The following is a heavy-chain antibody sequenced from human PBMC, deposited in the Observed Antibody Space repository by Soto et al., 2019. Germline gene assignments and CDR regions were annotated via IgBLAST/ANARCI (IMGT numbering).Heavy chain of an antibody. CDR2: IYYSGST. J-gene: IGHJ4*02. Sequence: PSETLSLTCTVSGGSISSGGYYWSWIRQHPGKGLEWIGYIYYSGSTYYNPSLKSRVTISVDTSKNQFSLKLSSVTAADTAVYYCARGNTAMVLYYFDYWGQGTLVTVSS. D-gene: IGHD5-18*01. CDR3: ARGNTAMVLYYFDY. CDR1: GGSISSGGYY. V-gene: IGHV4-31*03.